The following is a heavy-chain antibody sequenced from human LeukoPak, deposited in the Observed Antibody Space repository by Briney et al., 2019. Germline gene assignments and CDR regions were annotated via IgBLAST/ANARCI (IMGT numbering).Heavy chain of an antibody. CDR3: AKGSFADPFDI. CDR2: ISGSGSST. J-gene: IGHJ3*02. V-gene: IGHV3-23*01. Sequence: PGGSLRLSCAASGFTFSNYAMSWVRQAPGKGLEWVSAISGSGSSTYYADSVKGRFTVSRDNSKNTLYLQMNSLRAEDTAVYYCAKGSFADPFDIWGQGIMVTVSS. D-gene: IGHD3-10*01. CDR1: GFTFSNYA.